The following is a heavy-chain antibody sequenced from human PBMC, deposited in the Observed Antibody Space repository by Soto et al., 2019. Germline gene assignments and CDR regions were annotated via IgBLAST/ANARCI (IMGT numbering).Heavy chain of an antibody. CDR1: GFSLSTAGVG. V-gene: IGHV2-5*02. Sequence: QITLKESGPTLVKPTQTLTLSCTFSGFSLSTAGVGVGWVRQPPGKALEWLALIYWDDDKRYSPSLKSRLTITKDTSKNQVDLTMTNMDPVDTATYYCAHRRSPSGDFDCWGQGTLVTVSS. J-gene: IGHJ4*02. CDR3: AHRRSPSGDFDC. CDR2: IYWDDDK.